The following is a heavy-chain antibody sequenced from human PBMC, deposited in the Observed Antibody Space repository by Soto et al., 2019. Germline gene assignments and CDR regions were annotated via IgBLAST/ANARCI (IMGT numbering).Heavy chain of an antibody. CDR2: IYYSGST. V-gene: IGHV4-59*12. J-gene: IGHJ6*02. D-gene: IGHD2-15*01. Sequence: PSETLSLTCTVSGGSISSYYWSWIRQPPGKGLEWIGYIYYSGSTNYNPSLKSRVTISADKSISTAYLQWSSLKASDTAMYYCARLAVVTDHYYYYGMDVWGQGTTVTVSS. CDR1: GGSISSYY. CDR3: ARLAVVTDHYYYYGMDV.